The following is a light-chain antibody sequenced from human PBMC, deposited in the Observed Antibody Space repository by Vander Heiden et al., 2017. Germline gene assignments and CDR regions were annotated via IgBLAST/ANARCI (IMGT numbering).Light chain of an antibody. CDR1: SSNIGAGYD. V-gene: IGLV1-40*01. J-gene: IGLJ2*01. CDR3: QSYDSSLSQV. Sequence: SVLTQPPSVSGAPGQRVTISCTGSSSNIGAGYDVHWYQQLPGTAPKLLIYGNSNRPSGVPDRFSGSKSGTSASLAITGLQAEDEADYYGQSYDSSLSQVFGGGTKLTVL. CDR2: GNS.